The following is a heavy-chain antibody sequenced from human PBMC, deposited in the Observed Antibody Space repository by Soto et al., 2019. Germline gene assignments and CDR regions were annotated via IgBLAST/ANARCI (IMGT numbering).Heavy chain of an antibody. Sequence: LRLSCAASGSTFSGYEMNWVRQAPGKGLEWVSYISGSGSTIYYADSVKGRFTISRDNAKDSLYLQMNSLRAEDTAVYYCAREVVVFGVIIPTPMDVWGQGTTVTVSS. J-gene: IGHJ6*02. CDR1: GSTFSGYE. CDR3: AREVVVFGVIIPTPMDV. D-gene: IGHD3-22*01. CDR2: ISGSGSTI. V-gene: IGHV3-48*03.